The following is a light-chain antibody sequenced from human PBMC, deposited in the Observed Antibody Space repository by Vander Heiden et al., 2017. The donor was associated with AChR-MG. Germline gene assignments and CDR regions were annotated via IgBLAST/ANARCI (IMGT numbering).Light chain of an antibody. V-gene: IGLV1-40*01. Sequence: QSVLTQPPSVSGAPGQRVNISCIRSTSSSGSTFDVHWYQQLPGAAPKLLIYGNNNRPSGVPDRFSGSKSGTSASLAITGLQAEDEADYYCQSFDIRLSAVVFGGGTKLTVL. CDR3: QSFDIRLSAVV. J-gene: IGLJ2*01. CDR1: TSSSGSTFD. CDR2: GNN.